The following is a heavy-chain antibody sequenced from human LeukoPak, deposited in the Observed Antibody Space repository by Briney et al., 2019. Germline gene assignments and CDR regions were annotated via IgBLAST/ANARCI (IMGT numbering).Heavy chain of an antibody. CDR1: GGSISSSSYY. CDR3: ARGGSYFDS. J-gene: IGHJ4*02. V-gene: IGHV4-39*07. CDR2: IYYSGST. D-gene: IGHD1-26*01. Sequence: TTSETLSLTCSVSGGSISSSSYYWGWIRQPPGKGLEWIGNIYYSGSTYYNPSLKSRVTISVDASKNQFSLKLSSVTAADTAVYYCARGGSYFDSWGQGTLVTVSS.